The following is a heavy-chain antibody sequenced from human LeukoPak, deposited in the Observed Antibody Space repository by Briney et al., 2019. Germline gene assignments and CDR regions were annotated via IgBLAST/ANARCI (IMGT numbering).Heavy chain of an antibody. V-gene: IGHV1-45*02. CDR1: GNTFTYRY. CDR2: ITPFNGNT. D-gene: IGHD2-15*01. J-gene: IGHJ4*02. Sequence: SVKVSCKASGNTFTYRYLHWVRQAPGQALEWMGWITPFNGNTNYAQKFQDRVTITRDRSMSTAYMELSSLRSEDTAMYYCARSALMRGDSHFGYWGQGTLVTVSS. CDR3: ARSALMRGDSHFGY.